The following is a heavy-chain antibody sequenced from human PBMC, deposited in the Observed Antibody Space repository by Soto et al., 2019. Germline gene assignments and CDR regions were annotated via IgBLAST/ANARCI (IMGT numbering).Heavy chain of an antibody. J-gene: IGHJ5*02. CDR2: TSYSGNT. Sequence: SETLSLTCIVSGDSISSNGHHWGWIRQPPGKGLEWIGSTSYSGNTHYNPSLQSRVTISVDTSKNQFSLKLSSVTAADTAVYYCASLKLGYSTFDPWGQGTLVTVSS. V-gene: IGHV4-39*07. CDR3: ASLKLGYSTFDP. D-gene: IGHD5-18*01. CDR1: GDSISSNGHH.